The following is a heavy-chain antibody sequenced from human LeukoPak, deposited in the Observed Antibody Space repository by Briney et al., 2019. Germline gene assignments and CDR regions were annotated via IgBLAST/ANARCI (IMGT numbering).Heavy chain of an antibody. CDR3: ARQGRYYDSSGYQN. CDR1: GYSFTSYW. D-gene: IGHD3-22*01. V-gene: IGHV5-51*01. J-gene: IGHJ4*02. Sequence: GESPKISCKGSGYSFTSYWIGWVRQMPGQGLEWMGIIYPSDSDTRFRPSFHRQVTISADKSIITAYLPWSRLTAPDTAMSYCARQGRYYDSSGYQNWGEGNLVTVSS. CDR2: IYPSDSDT.